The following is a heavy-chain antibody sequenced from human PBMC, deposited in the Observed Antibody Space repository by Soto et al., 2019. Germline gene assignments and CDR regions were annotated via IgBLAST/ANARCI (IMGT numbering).Heavy chain of an antibody. CDR3: ARDVVPGYCSGGSCYNWFDP. V-gene: IGHV3-21*01. CDR2: ISSSSSYI. CDR1: GFTFSSYS. D-gene: IGHD2-15*01. Sequence: GGSLRLSCAASGFTFSSYSMNWVRQAPGKGLEWVSSISSSSSYIYYADSVKGRFTISRDNAKNSLYLQMNSLRAEDTAVYYCARDVVPGYCSGGSCYNWFDPWGQGTLVTVSS. J-gene: IGHJ5*02.